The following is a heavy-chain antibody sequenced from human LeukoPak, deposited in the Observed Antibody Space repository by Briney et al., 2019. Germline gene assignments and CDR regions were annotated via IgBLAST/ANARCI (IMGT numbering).Heavy chain of an antibody. V-gene: IGHV3-23*01. Sequence: GGSLRLSCAASGLTASHNVNNAMSWVRHAPGKGLEWVSGITTSGSTYYADSVKGRFTISGENSNNTLYLHMDSPRAEDTAVYYCAKAPVWNYYYGLDVWGQGTTVTVSS. CDR1: GLTASHNVNNA. J-gene: IGHJ6*02. D-gene: IGHD2-21*01. CDR2: ITTSGST. CDR3: AKAPVWNYYYGLDV.